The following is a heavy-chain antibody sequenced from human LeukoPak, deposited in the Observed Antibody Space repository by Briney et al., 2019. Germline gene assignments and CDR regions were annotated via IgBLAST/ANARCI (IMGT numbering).Heavy chain of an antibody. CDR3: ARSGPYYDYLIDAFDI. CDR1: GYSFTSYW. Sequence: GESLKISCKGSGYSFTSYWIGWVRQMPGKGLVWMGIIYPGDSDTRYSPSFQGQVTISADKSISTAYLQWSSLKASDTAMYYCARSGPYYDYLIDAFDIWGQGTMVTVSS. CDR2: IYPGDSDT. V-gene: IGHV5-51*01. J-gene: IGHJ3*02. D-gene: IGHD3-3*01.